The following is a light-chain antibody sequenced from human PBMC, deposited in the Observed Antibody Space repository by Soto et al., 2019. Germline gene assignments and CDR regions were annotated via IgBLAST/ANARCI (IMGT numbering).Light chain of an antibody. J-gene: IGLJ2*01. Sequence: QSVLTQPPSESGTPGQRVTISCSGSSSSIGSNTVNWYQQLPGTAPKLLIYGHNQRPSGVPDRFSGSRSGTSASLAISGLQSEDEADYYCAAWDDSLNGRVFGGGTKVTVL. CDR1: SSSIGSNT. CDR2: GHN. V-gene: IGLV1-44*01. CDR3: AAWDDSLNGRV.